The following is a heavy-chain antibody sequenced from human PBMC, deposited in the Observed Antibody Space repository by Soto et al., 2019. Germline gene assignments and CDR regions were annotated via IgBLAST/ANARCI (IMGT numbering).Heavy chain of an antibody. CDR3: ARSPTGTEYYYGMDV. D-gene: IGHD2-8*02. J-gene: IGHJ6*02. CDR1: GGSISSSSCY. Sequence: PSETLSLTCTVSGGSISSSSCYWGWIRQPPGKGLEWIGSIYYSGSTYYNPSLKSRVTISVDTSKNQFSLKLSSVTAADTAVYYCARSPTGTEYYYGMDVWGQVTTVTVSS. CDR2: IYYSGST. V-gene: IGHV4-39*01.